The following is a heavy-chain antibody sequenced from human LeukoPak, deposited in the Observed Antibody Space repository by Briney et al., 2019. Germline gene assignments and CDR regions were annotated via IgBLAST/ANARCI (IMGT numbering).Heavy chain of an antibody. D-gene: IGHD5-18*01. V-gene: IGHV4-34*01. CDR3: ARVKVDTAMDTLNYYYYYYMDV. CDR1: GGSFSGYY. J-gene: IGHJ6*03. CDR2: INHSGST. Sequence: SETLSLTCAVYGGSFSGYYWSWIRQPPGKGLEWIGEINHSGSTNYNPSLKSRVTISVDTSKNQFSLKLSSVTAADTAVYYCARVKVDTAMDTLNYYYYYYMDVWGKGTTVTVSS.